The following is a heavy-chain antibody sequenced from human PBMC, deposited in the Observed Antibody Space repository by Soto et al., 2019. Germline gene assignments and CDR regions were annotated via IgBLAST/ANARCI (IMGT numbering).Heavy chain of an antibody. V-gene: IGHV4-4*02. CDR1: GGSISSSKW. J-gene: IGHJ6*02. Sequence: QVQLQESGPGLVKPSWTLSLTCAVSGGSISSSKWWSWVRQPPGKGLEWIGQIYHGGSSDYNPSLKSRVTISIDKSKNQFSLKLSSVTAADTAVYYWARDRDSSDTGGMDVWGQGNTVTVSS. D-gene: IGHD3-22*01. CDR2: IYHGGSS. CDR3: ARDRDSSDTGGMDV.